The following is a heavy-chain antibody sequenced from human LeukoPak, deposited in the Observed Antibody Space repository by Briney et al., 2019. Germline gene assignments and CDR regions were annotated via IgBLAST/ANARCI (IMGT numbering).Heavy chain of an antibody. CDR3: ARQTVCSSTSCYRDFDY. J-gene: IGHJ4*02. Sequence: SETLSLTCTVSGGSISSSNFYWGWIRQPPGKGLEWIGNIYYSGNTYYNPSLKSRVTISVDTSKNQFSLKLNSVTAADTAVYYCARQTVCSSTSCYRDFDYWGQGTLVTVSS. CDR2: IYYSGNT. D-gene: IGHD2-2*01. V-gene: IGHV4-39*01. CDR1: GGSISSSNFY.